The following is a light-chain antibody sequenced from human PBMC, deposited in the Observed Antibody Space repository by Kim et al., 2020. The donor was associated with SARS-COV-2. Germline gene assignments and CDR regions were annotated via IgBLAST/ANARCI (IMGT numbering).Light chain of an antibody. CDR1: NIGSKN. CDR2: RDS. CDR3: QVWDSSTYV. J-gene: IGLJ1*01. Sequence: SVALGQTARITCGGNNIGSKNVRWDQQKPGQAPVLVIYRDSNRPSGIPERFSGSNSGNTATLTISRAQAGDEADYYCQVWDSSTYVFGTGTKVTVL. V-gene: IGLV3-9*01.